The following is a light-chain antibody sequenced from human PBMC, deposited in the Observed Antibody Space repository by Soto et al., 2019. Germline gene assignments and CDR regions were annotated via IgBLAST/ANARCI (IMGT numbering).Light chain of an antibody. J-gene: IGLJ1*01. V-gene: IGLV2-14*01. Sequence: QSVLTQPASVSGSPGQSITISCTGTSSEVGVYNFVSWYQQHPGKAPKLMIYEVSNRPSGVSNRFSGSKSGNTASPTISGLQAEDEADYYCSSYTSSSSTLEVFGSGTKVTVL. CDR2: EVS. CDR1: SSEVGVYNF. CDR3: SSYTSSSSTLEV.